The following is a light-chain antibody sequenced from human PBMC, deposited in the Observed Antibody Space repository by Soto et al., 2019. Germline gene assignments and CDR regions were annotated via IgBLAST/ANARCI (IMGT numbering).Light chain of an antibody. Sequence: SYELTQPLSVSVALGQTARITCGGNNIGSKNVHWYQLKPGQAPVLVIYRDTNRPSGIPERFSGSNSGNTATLAISRAQAGGDADYYCQVWDSSTVVFGGGTKLTVL. CDR3: QVWDSSTVV. V-gene: IGLV3-9*01. J-gene: IGLJ2*01. CDR2: RDT. CDR1: NIGSKN.